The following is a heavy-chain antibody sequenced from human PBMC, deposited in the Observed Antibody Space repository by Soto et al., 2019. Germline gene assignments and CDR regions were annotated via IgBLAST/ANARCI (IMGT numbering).Heavy chain of an antibody. J-gene: IGHJ5*02. Sequence: ASVKVSCKASGYTFTSYGISWVRQAPGQGLEWMGWISAYNGNTNYAQKLQGRVTMTTDTSTSTAYMELRSLGSDDTAVYYCARIVLGYYYGSGDNNWFDTWGQGTLVTVSS. D-gene: IGHD3-10*01. V-gene: IGHV1-18*04. CDR2: ISAYNGNT. CDR3: ARIVLGYYYGSGDNNWFDT. CDR1: GYTFTSYG.